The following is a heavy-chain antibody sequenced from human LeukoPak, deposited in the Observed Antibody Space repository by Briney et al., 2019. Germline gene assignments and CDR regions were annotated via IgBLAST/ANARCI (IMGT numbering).Heavy chain of an antibody. CDR2: IRYDGSNK. D-gene: IGHD3-22*01. Sequence: PGGSLRLSCAASGFTFRSYGMHWVRQAPGKGLEWVAFIRYDGSNKYYADSVKGRFTISRDNSKNTLYLQMNSLRAEDTAVYYCAQQYYYDSSGYPYNWFDPWGQGTLVTVSS. V-gene: IGHV3-30*02. J-gene: IGHJ5*02. CDR1: GFTFRSYG. CDR3: AQQYYYDSSGYPYNWFDP.